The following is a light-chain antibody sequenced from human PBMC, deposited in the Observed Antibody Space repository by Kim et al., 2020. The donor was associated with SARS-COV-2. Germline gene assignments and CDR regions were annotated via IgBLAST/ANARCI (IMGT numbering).Light chain of an antibody. J-gene: IGLJ2*01. CDR3: AAWDDSLNGPV. CDR1: SSNIGSNT. Sequence: ELTQPPSASGAPGQRVTISCSGSSSNIGSNTVNWYQQLPGTAPKLLIYSNNQRPSGVPDRFSGSKSGTSASLAISGLQSEDEADYYCAAWDDSLNGPVFGGGTQLTVL. CDR2: SNN. V-gene: IGLV1-44*01.